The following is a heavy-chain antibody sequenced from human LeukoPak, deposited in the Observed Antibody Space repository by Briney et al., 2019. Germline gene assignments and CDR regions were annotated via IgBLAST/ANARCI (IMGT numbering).Heavy chain of an antibody. CDR3: ARDPDYYGSGT. V-gene: IGHV1-69*04. D-gene: IGHD3-10*01. CDR1: GGTFSSYA. J-gene: IGHJ5*02. CDR2: IIPILGIA. Sequence: SVKVSCKASGGTFSSYAVSWVRQAPGQGLEWMGRIIPILGIANYAQKFQGRVTITADKSTSTAYMELCSLRSEDTAVYYCARDPDYYGSGTWGQGTLVTVSS.